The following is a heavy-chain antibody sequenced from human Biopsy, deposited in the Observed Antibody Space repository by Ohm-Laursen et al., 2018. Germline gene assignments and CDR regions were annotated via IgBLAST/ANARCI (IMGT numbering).Heavy chain of an antibody. Sequence: SETLSLTCPVSGGSISNNNYYWGWIRPPPGKGLVWIGSIFYRGSTHYKPYLKSRVNISADTSKNQFSLKLNSVTAADTAVYYCARDYDTSGYYYVSWGQGTLVTVSS. CDR2: IFYRGST. CDR3: ARDYDTSGYYYVS. V-gene: IGHV4-39*01. D-gene: IGHD3-22*01. J-gene: IGHJ5*02. CDR1: GGSISNNNYY.